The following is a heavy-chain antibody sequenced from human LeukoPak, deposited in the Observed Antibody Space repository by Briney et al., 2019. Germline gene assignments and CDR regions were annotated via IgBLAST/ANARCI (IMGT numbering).Heavy chain of an antibody. J-gene: IGHJ5*02. Sequence: GGSLRLSWAASGYTFSDYYVNWIRQAPGKGLEWVSYISSSSGYTKYADSVKGRFTISRDNAENLLYLQMNSLRPEDTAVHYCARDWYCSSSTCYTDRNWFDPWGQGTLVTVSS. CDR2: ISSSSGYT. V-gene: IGHV3-11*05. CDR1: GYTFSDYY. D-gene: IGHD2-2*02. CDR3: ARDWYCSSSTCYTDRNWFDP.